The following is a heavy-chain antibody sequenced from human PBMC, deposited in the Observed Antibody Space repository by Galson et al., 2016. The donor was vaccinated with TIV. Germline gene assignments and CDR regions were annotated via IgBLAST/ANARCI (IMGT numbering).Heavy chain of an antibody. V-gene: IGHV3-11*01. CDR2: ISSSGSTI. CDR1: GFTFRDYY. Sequence: SLRLSCAVSGFTFRDYYMSWIRQAPGKGLEWVSYISSSGSTIYYADSVQGRFTISRDNAQNSLYLQMNSLRAEDTAVYYCARDGAGDTKFEYWGQGNLVTVSS. J-gene: IGHJ4*02. CDR3: ARDGAGDTKFEY. D-gene: IGHD1-26*01.